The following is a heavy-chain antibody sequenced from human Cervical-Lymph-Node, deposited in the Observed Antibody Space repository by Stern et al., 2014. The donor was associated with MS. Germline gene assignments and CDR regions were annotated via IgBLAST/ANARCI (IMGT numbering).Heavy chain of an antibody. CDR2: MNPNSGGT. CDR1: GYTFTGHY. CDR3: ASHPRRKFQSSYFLGLDV. D-gene: IGHD2/OR15-2a*01. Sequence: MQLVESGAEVKQPGASVKVSCKASGYTFTGHYLHWVRQAPGQGLEWMGWMNPNSGGTNYAQKFQGRVTMTRDTSISTAYMELSRLTSDDTAIYYCASHPRRKFQSSYFLGLDVWGQGNTVTVSS. V-gene: IGHV1-2*02. J-gene: IGHJ6*02.